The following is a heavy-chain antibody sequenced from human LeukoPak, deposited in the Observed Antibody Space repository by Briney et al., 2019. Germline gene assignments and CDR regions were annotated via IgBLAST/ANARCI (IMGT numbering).Heavy chain of an antibody. CDR3: ARDPLRERQTGYFDY. CDR1: GFTFNNYA. CDR2: ISYDGSNK. V-gene: IGHV3-30*04. Sequence: PGRSLRLSCAASGFTFNNYAMHGVRQAPGKGLEWVAVISYDGSNKYYADSVKGRFTISRDNSKNTLYLQMNSLRAEDTAVYYCARDPLRERQTGYFDYWGQGTLVTVFS. D-gene: IGHD4-17*01. J-gene: IGHJ4*02.